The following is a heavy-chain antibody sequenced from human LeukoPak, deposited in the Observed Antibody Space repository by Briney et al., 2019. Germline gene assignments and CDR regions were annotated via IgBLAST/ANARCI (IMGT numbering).Heavy chain of an antibody. Sequence: GGSLRLSCAASRFTFSTYWMTWVRQAPGKGLEWVASIKQDGSDKYYVDSVKGRFTISRDNAKNSVSLQMNSLRVEDTAIYYCVRDNWNDASDIWGQGTMVTVSS. CDR1: RFTFSTYW. J-gene: IGHJ3*02. V-gene: IGHV3-7*01. CDR2: IKQDGSDK. CDR3: VRDNWNDASDI. D-gene: IGHD1-20*01.